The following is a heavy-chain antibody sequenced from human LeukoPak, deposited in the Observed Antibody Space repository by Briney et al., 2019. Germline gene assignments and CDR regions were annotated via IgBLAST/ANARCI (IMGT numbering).Heavy chain of an antibody. D-gene: IGHD6-13*01. Sequence: PSETLSLTCTVSGGSISSYYWSWIRQPPGKGLEWIGYIYYSGSTNYNPSLKRRVTISVDTSKNQFSLKLSSVTAADTAVYYCARLASSSWYHDYWGQGTLVTVSS. CDR2: IYYSGST. J-gene: IGHJ4*02. CDR1: GGSISSYY. V-gene: IGHV4-59*01. CDR3: ARLASSSWYHDY.